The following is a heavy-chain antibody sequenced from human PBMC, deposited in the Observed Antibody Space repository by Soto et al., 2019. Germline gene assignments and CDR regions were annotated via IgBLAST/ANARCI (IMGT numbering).Heavy chain of an antibody. J-gene: IGHJ5*02. D-gene: IGHD3-16*01. CDR2: IYYTGHT. CDR3: ARDHELGVWHWFDP. V-gene: IGHV4-31*03. CDR1: GGYISSGGNY. Sequence: SETLSLTCSVSGGYISSGGNYWSWVRQHPGKGLEWIGFIYYTGHTNYNAALKSRVSISGDMSKDQFSLTLTSVTAADTAVYYCARDHELGVWHWFDPWGQGTLVTVS.